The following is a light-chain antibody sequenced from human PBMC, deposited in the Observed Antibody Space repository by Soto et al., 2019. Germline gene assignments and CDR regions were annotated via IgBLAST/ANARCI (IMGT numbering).Light chain of an antibody. CDR3: CSYVGSSTYV. Sequence: EPPAVSECSAQSMTIPCTGTSSDVGSYNLVSWYQQHPGKAPKLMIYEVSKRPSGVSNRFSGSKSGNTASLTISWLQAEDEADYYCCSYVGSSTYVFGRGRKVT. CDR2: EVS. V-gene: IGLV2-23*02. J-gene: IGLJ1*01. CDR1: SSDVGSYNL.